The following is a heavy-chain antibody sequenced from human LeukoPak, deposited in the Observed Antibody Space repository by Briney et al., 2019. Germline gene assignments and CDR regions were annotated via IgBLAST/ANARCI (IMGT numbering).Heavy chain of an antibody. V-gene: IGHV4-38-2*02. CDR3: ARGGYSYGYDY. CDR1: GYSISSGYY. Sequence: SETLSLTCTVSGYSISSGYYWGWIRQPPGKGLEWIGSIYHSGSTYYNPSLKSRVTISVDTSKNHFSLKLSSVTAADTAVYYCARGGYSYGYDYWGQGTLVTVSS. CDR2: IYHSGST. D-gene: IGHD5-18*01. J-gene: IGHJ4*02.